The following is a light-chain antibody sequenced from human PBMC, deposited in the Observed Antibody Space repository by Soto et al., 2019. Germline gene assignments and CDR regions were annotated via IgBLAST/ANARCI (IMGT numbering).Light chain of an antibody. CDR1: QNISTY. CDR2: GVS. Sequence: EIVWTQSPATLSLSPGEGASLSCRASQNISTYLAWYQQRPGQVPRLLIYGVSKRAPAIPPRFSGSGSGTDFTLSVSGLETEDFATYYCQPRTNSPPWTFGQGTRLEIK. V-gene: IGKV3-11*01. J-gene: IGKJ5*01. CDR3: QPRTNSPPWT.